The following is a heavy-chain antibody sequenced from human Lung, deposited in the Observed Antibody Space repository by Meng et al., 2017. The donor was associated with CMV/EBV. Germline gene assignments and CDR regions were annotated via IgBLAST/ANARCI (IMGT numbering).Heavy chain of an antibody. Sequence: ASXXVSXKASGYTFTSYDINWVRQATGQGLEWMGWMNPNSGNTGYAQKFQGRVTMTRNTSISTAYMELSSLRSEDTAVYYCARGFLAAKSGLRSLTYWGQGKXVTVSS. V-gene: IGHV1-8*01. CDR1: GYTFTSYD. CDR3: ARGFLAAKSGLRSLTY. J-gene: IGHJ4*02. CDR2: MNPNSGNT. D-gene: IGHD2-15*01.